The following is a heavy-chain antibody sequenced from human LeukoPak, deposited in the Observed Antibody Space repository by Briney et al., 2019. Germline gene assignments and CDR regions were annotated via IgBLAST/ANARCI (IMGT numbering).Heavy chain of an antibody. Sequence: GSLRLSCAASGFTFSGSAMHWVRQASGKGLEWVGRIRSKANSYATAYAASVKGRFTISRDDSKNTAYLQMNSLKTEDTAVYYCTRHVNFWSGYYYYYYMDVWGKGTTVTVSS. CDR1: GFTFSGSA. CDR2: IRSKANSYAT. J-gene: IGHJ6*03. V-gene: IGHV3-73*01. CDR3: TRHVNFWSGYYYYYYMDV. D-gene: IGHD3-3*01.